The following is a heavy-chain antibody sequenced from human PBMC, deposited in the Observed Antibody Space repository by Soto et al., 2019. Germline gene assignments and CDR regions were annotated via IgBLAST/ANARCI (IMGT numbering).Heavy chain of an antibody. CDR3: ARDVELQSFDY. J-gene: IGHJ4*02. CDR1: GFIFSSYS. CDR2: INDNGRRT. V-gene: IGHV3-74*01. Sequence: GGSLRLSCEASGFIFSSYSMHWARQAPGKGLVWVSRINDNGRRTNYADSVKGRFTMSRDNAQNTVYLQMNSLRAEDTAVYYCARDVELQSFDYWGQGILVTVS. D-gene: IGHD1-26*01.